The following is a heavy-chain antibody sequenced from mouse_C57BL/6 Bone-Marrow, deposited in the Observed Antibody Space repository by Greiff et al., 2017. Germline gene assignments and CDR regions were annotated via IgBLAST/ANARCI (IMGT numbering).Heavy chain of an antibody. CDR2: IDPSDSYT. V-gene: IGHV1-69*01. CDR1: GYTFTSYW. J-gene: IGHJ4*01. Sequence: QVQLQQPGAELVMPGASVKLSCKASGYTFTSYWMHWVKQRPGQGLEWIGEIDPSDSYTNYNQKFKGKSTLTVDKSSSTAYMQLSSLTSEYSAVYYCARWGSSDAMDYWGQGTSVTVSS. CDR3: ARWGSSDAMDY. D-gene: IGHD1-1*01.